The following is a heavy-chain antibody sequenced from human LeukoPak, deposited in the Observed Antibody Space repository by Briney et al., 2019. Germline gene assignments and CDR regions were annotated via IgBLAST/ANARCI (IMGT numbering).Heavy chain of an antibody. V-gene: IGHV4-4*07. Sequence: PSETLSLTCTVSGGSISSYYWSWIRQPAGKGLEWIGRIYTSGSTNYNPSLKSRVTMSVDTSKNQFSLKLSSVTAADTAVYYCARERGITMVRGVISPVWGKGTTVTVSS. D-gene: IGHD3-10*01. J-gene: IGHJ6*04. CDR2: IYTSGST. CDR1: GGSISSYY. CDR3: ARERGITMVRGVISPV.